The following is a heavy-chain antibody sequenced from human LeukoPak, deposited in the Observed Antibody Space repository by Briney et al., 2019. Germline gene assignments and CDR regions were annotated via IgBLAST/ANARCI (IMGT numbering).Heavy chain of an antibody. CDR3: AKGKQYLERLPDS. J-gene: IGHJ4*02. V-gene: IGHV3-23*01. D-gene: IGHD3-3*01. CDR2: VSPAYGRT. Sequence: GGSLRLSCSASGFSFNNYAMSWIRQAPGKGLTWVSLVSPAYGRTYYADSVKGRFTISRDNSNNMLSLYMSSLRADDTAVYYCAKGKQYLERLPDSWGQGTLVTVSS. CDR1: GFSFNNYA.